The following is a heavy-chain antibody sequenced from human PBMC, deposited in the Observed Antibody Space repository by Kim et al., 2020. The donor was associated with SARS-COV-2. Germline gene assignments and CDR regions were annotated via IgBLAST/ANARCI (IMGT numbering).Heavy chain of an antibody. J-gene: IGHJ4*02. CDR3: ARWGSYSNYVDY. Sequence: GGSLRLSCAASGFTFSSYGMHWVRQAPGKGLEWVAVIWYDGSNKYYADSVKGRFTISRDNSKNTLYLQMNSLRAEDTAVYYCARWGSYSNYVDYWGQGTLVTVSS. V-gene: IGHV3-33*01. D-gene: IGHD4-4*01. CDR1: GFTFSSYG. CDR2: IWYDGSNK.